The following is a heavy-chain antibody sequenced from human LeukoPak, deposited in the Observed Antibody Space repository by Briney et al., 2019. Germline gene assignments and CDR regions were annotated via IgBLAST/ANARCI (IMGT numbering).Heavy chain of an antibody. CDR1: GYTFTSSY. CDR2: INPSGGST. D-gene: IGHD1-26*01. Sequence: ASVKLSCKASGYTFTSSYMHWARQAPGQGLEWMGIINPSGGSTSYAQKFQGRVTMTRDTSTSTVYMELSSLRAEDTAVYYCARARGGVGVGAATGFDYGGQGTLVTVS. J-gene: IGHJ4*02. CDR3: ARARGGVGVGAATGFDY. V-gene: IGHV1-46*01.